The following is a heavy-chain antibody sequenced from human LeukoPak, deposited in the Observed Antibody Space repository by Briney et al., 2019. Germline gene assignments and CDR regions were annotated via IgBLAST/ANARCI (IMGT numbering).Heavy chain of an antibody. V-gene: IGHV4-34*01. CDR3: ARGAIRSGFGELSLWFDP. CDR1: GGSFSGYY. CDR2: INHSGST. D-gene: IGHD3-10*01. J-gene: IGHJ5*02. Sequence: SETLSLTCAVYGGSFSGYYWSWIRQPPGKGLEWIGEINHSGSTNYNPSLKSRVTISVDTSKNQFSLKLSSVTAADTAVYYCARGAIRSGFGELSLWFDPWGQGTLVTVSS.